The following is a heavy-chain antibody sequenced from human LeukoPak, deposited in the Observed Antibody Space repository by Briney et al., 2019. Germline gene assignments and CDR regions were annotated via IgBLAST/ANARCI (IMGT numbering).Heavy chain of an antibody. CDR3: ARVAAGIYYYYYGMDV. D-gene: IGHD6-13*01. J-gene: IGHJ6*02. CDR2: IKQDGSEK. Sequence: GGSPRLSCAASGFTFSSYWMSWVRQAPGKGLEWVPNIKQDGSEKYYVDSVKGRFTISRDNAKNSLYLQMNSLRAEDTAVYYCARVAAGIYYYYYGMDVWGQGTTVTVSS. CDR1: GFTFSSYW. V-gene: IGHV3-7*01.